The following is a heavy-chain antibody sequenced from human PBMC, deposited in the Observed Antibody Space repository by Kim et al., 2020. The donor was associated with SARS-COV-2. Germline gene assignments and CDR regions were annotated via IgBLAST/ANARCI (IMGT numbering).Heavy chain of an antibody. CDR2: ISAYNGNT. CDR3: ARHTDYSNFGETYYYYYYGMDV. D-gene: IGHD4-4*01. J-gene: IGHJ6*02. Sequence: ASVKVSCKASGYTFTNYGISWVRQAPGQGLEWMGWISAYNGNTNYAQRLQGRVSMTTVTSTSTAYMELRSLRSDDTAVYYCARHTDYSNFGETYYYYYYGMDVWGQGTTVTVSS. V-gene: IGHV1-18*01. CDR1: GYTFTNYG.